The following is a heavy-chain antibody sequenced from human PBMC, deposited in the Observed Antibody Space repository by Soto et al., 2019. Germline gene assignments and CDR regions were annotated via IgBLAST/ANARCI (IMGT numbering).Heavy chain of an antibody. D-gene: IGHD3-10*01. Sequence: QVQLVQSGAEVKKPVASVKVSCKASGYTFTSYAMHWVRQAPGQRLEWMGWINAGNGNTKYSQKFQGRVTITRDTSASTAYMELSSLRSEDTAVYYCARDFSWFGELIASDYWGQRTLVTVSS. CDR2: INAGNGNT. V-gene: IGHV1-3*01. J-gene: IGHJ4*02. CDR1: GYTFTSYA. CDR3: ARDFSWFGELIASDY.